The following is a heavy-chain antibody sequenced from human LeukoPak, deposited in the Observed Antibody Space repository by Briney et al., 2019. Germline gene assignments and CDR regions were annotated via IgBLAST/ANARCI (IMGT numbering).Heavy chain of an antibody. CDR3: ARSGSGYELPTYFYH. J-gene: IGHJ1*01. CDR2: ISIYNGNT. V-gene: IGHV1-18*01. Sequence: WASVKVSCKASGYTFTSYGINWVRQAPGQGPEWMGWISIYNGNTKSAQKFQGRVTMTTDTSTSTAYMELRNLRSDDTAVYYCARSGSGYELPTYFYHWGQGTLLTVSS. CDR1: GYTFTSYG. D-gene: IGHD3-22*01.